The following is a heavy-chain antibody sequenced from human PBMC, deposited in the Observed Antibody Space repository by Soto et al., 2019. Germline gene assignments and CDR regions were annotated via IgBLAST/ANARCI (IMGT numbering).Heavy chain of an antibody. Sequence: GGSLRLCCAASGLPFSSYAMSWVRQAPGKGLEWVSAISGSGGSTYYADSVKGRFTISRDNSKNTLYLQMNSLRAEDTAVYYCAKHRKAYYYGMDVWGQGTTVTSP. J-gene: IGHJ6*02. CDR1: GLPFSSYA. CDR2: ISGSGGST. CDR3: AKHRKAYYYGMDV. V-gene: IGHV3-23*01.